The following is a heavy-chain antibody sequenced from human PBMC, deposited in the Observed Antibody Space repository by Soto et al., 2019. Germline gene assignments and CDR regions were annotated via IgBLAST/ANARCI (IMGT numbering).Heavy chain of an antibody. CDR2: IDDSGSA. D-gene: IGHD3-3*02. CDR1: GDTISGGGLY. CDR3: ARGTSRYFDL. Sequence: QVQLQESGPGLVKPSQTLSLTCTVSGDTISGGGLYWTWIRQHPGEGPEWIGFIDDSGSAYQSPSLKSRVITALDRSMNKFSLRLSSVTAADTAVYYCARGTSRYFDLWGRGTLVTVSS. J-gene: IGHJ2*01. V-gene: IGHV4-31*03.